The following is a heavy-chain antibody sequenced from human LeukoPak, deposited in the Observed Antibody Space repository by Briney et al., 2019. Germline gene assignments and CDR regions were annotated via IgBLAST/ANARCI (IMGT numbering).Heavy chain of an antibody. D-gene: IGHD5/OR15-5a*01. CDR2: LYYSVST. V-gene: IGHV4-39*01. Sequence: PSETLSLTCIVSGGSISSSNYYWGWIRQPPGKGLEWIGSLYYSVSTYYHPSLKGRVTISVDTSKRNFSLKLSSVTAADTGVYYCARQRADSVYDLRRRDFYDYYYIDVWGKGTTVTISS. J-gene: IGHJ6*03. CDR1: GGSISSSNYY. CDR3: ARQRADSVYDLRRRDFYDYYYIDV.